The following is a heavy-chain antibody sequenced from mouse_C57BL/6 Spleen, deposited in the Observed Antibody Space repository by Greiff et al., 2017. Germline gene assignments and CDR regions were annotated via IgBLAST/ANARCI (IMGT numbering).Heavy chain of an antibody. D-gene: IGHD3-2*02. CDR2: IYPGSGNT. V-gene: IGHV1-66*01. Sequence: VQLQQSGPELVKPGASVKISCKASGYSFTSYYIHWVKQRPGQGLEWIGWIYPGSGNTKYNEKFKGKATLTADTSSSTAYMQLSSLTSEDSAVYYCATDSSGPWFAYWGQGTLVTVSA. CDR3: ATDSSGPWFAY. J-gene: IGHJ3*01. CDR1: GYSFTSYY.